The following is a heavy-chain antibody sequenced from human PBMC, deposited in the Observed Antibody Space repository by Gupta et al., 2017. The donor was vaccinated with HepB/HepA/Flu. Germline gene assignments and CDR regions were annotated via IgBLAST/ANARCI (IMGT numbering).Heavy chain of an antibody. D-gene: IGHD2-15*01. CDR2: INHSGST. CDR3: ARLRYREDTFYYYYAMDV. Sequence: QVQLQQWRAGLLKPSETLSLTCAAYGGSFSGYYWSWIRQPPGKGLEWIGEINHSGSTNYNPSLKSRVTISVDKSKNQFSLKLSSVTAADTGVYYCARLRYREDTFYYYYAMDVWGQGTTVTVSS. CDR1: GGSFSGYY. V-gene: IGHV4-34*01. J-gene: IGHJ6*02.